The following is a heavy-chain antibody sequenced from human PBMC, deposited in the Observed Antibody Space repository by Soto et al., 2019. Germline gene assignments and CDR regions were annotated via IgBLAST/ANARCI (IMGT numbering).Heavy chain of an antibody. CDR1: GGSISSSSYY. CDR3: ARHRELAYCGGDCYLMDY. CDR2: IYYSGST. D-gene: IGHD2-21*01. V-gene: IGHV4-39*01. Sequence: SETLSLTCTVSGGSISSSSYYWGWIRQPPGKGLEWIGSIYYSGSTYYNPSLKSRVTISVDTSKNQFSLKLSSVTAADTAVYYCARHRELAYCGGDCYLMDYWGQGTLVTVS. J-gene: IGHJ4*02.